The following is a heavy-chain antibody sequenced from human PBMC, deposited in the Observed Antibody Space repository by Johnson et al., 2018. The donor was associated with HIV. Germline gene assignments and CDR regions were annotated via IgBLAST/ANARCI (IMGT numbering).Heavy chain of an antibody. D-gene: IGHD1-26*01. J-gene: IGHJ3*02. V-gene: IGHV3-11*01. CDR1: GFSFSDYY. CDR2: ITSSGNTV. Sequence: QMQLVESGGGLVQPGGSLRLSCAASGFSFSDYYMSWIRQAPGKGLEWVSYITSSGNTVYYADYVKGRFTISRDNSKTTLYMEMISLRADDTATYYCAKTGVGATDAAFDIWGQGTMVTVSS. CDR3: AKTGVGATDAAFDI.